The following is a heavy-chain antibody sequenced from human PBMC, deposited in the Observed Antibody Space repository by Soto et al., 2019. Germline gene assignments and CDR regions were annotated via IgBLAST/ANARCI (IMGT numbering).Heavy chain of an antibody. CDR1: GFTFSNAW. CDR2: IKSKTDGGTT. Sequence: GGSLRLSCAASGFTFSNAWMSWVRQAPGKGLEWVGRIKSKTDGGTTDYAAPVKGRFTISRDDSKNTLYLQMNSLRAEDTAVYYCAKVSIVGATLNYFDHWGLGTLVTVSS. D-gene: IGHD1-26*01. J-gene: IGHJ4*02. V-gene: IGHV3-15*01. CDR3: AKVSIVGATLNYFDH.